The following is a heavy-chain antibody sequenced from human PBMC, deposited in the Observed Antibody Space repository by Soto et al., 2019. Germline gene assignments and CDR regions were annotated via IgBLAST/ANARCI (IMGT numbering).Heavy chain of an antibody. CDR3: ARQAGYYAFATGCFFDA. Sequence: QVQLVESGGGLVQPGGSLTISCAASGFTFNDFYMTWIRQAPGKGLEWVSYIRQSGGCMYYADSVKGRFTVSRDNAKNLMYRQMTSLRIDDKTVYYCARQAGYYAFATGCFFDAWGQGAQFSVSS. V-gene: IGHV3-11*01. CDR2: IRQSGGCM. J-gene: IGHJ4*02. D-gene: IGHD3-3*01. CDR1: GFTFNDFY.